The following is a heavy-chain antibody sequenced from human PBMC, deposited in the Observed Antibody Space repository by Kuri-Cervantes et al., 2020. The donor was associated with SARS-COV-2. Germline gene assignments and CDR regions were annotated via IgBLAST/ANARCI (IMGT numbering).Heavy chain of an antibody. J-gene: IGHJ5*02. D-gene: IGHD5-18*01. CDR1: GYSISSGYY. V-gene: IGHV4-38-2*02. CDR3: ARDLGIQLWVSPLDP. CDR2: IYTSGST. Sequence: ESLKISCTVSGYSISSGYYWGWIRQPPGKGLEWIGRIYTSGSTNYNPSLKSRVTMSVDTSKNQFSLKLSSVTAADTAVYYCARDLGIQLWVSPLDPWGQGTLVTVSS.